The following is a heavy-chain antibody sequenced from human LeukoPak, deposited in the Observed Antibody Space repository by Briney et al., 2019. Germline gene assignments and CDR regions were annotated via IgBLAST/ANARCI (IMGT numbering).Heavy chain of an antibody. J-gene: IGHJ6*02. CDR1: GGSITSGGYY. Sequence: SETLSLTCTVSGGSITSGGYYWTWHRQHPGKGREWIGYIYNSGSTYYTPSLKRRVTISVDTSKNQFSLKLTSVTAADTGVYYCARGGGYDSLDVWGQGTTVTVSS. V-gene: IGHV4-31*03. D-gene: IGHD5-12*01. CDR2: IYNSGST. CDR3: ARGGGYDSLDV.